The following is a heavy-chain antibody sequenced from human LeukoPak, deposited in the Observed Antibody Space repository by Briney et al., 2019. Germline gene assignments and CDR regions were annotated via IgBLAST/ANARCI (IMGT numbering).Heavy chain of an antibody. Sequence: RPSETLSLTCAVYGGSFSGYYWSWIRQPPGKGLEWIGEINHSGSTNYNPSLKSRVTISVDTSKNQFSLKLSSVTAADTAVYYCARGPYVYDYWGQGTLVTVSA. J-gene: IGHJ4*02. CDR3: ARGPYVYDY. CDR1: GGSFSGYY. D-gene: IGHD1-14*01. V-gene: IGHV4-34*01. CDR2: INHSGST.